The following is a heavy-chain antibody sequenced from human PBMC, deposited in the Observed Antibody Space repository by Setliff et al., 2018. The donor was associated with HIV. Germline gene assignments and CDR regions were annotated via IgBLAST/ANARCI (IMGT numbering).Heavy chain of an antibody. Sequence: SETLSLTCAASGYSINSGFSRAWIRQPPGQGPQWIGSIYQSGSIYYNPSLQSRVTISVDSSKNQFSLNLFAVTAADTSVYYCARPRRVRSRAWYWFDIWGQGTLVTVSS. V-gene: IGHV4-38-2*01. J-gene: IGHJ5*02. CDR3: ARPRRVRSRAWYWFDI. CDR1: GYSINSGFS. D-gene: IGHD6-19*01. CDR2: IYQSGSI.